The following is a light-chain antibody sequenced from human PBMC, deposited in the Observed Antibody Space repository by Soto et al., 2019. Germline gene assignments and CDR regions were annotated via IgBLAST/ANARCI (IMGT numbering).Light chain of an antibody. J-gene: IGLJ3*02. CDR2: DDR. V-gene: IGLV3-21*02. CDR3: QVWVRSRDHQV. CDR1: SIGSKG. Sequence: SYELTQPPSVSVAPGQTARITCGGKSIGSKGVHWYQQKPGQAPVLVVYDDRDRPSGIPERFSGSNAGNTATLTIRRVAAGDEADYYCQVWVRSRDHQVFGGGTKLTVL.